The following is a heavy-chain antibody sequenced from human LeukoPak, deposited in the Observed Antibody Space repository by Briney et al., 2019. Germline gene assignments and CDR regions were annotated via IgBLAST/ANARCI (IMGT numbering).Heavy chain of an antibody. CDR1: GFSFRSYW. J-gene: IGHJ4*01. CDR2: IFSSSYI. D-gene: IGHD2-15*01. CDR3: AREMEDIVVVVAATPTGWDY. V-gene: IGHV3-21*01. Sequence: GGSLRLSCAASGFSFRSYWMSWVRQAPGKGLEWVSFIFSSSYIYYADSVKGRFTISRDNAKNSLYLQMNSLRAEDTAVYYCAREMEDIVVVVAATPTGWDYWGQGTLVTVSS.